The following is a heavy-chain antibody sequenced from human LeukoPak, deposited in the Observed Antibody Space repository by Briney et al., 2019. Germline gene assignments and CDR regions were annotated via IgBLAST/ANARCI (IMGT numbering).Heavy chain of an antibody. J-gene: IGHJ6*03. Sequence: GESLKISCKCSGYTFTSYWIGWVRHMPGKALEWMGIIYPGDSETRYSPSFQGQVTISADKSISTAYLQWSSLKASDTAMYYCARNHVRGGYYMDVWGKGTTVTVSS. CDR3: ARNHVRGGYYMDV. V-gene: IGHV5-51*01. CDR2: IYPGDSET. D-gene: IGHD4-23*01. CDR1: GYTFTSYW.